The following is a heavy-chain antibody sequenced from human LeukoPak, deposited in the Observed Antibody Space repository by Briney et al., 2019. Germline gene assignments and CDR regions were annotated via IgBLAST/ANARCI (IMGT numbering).Heavy chain of an antibody. CDR2: INHSGST. D-gene: IGHD4-17*01. J-gene: IGHJ3*02. CDR3: ARGDYGKAFDI. Sequence: SETLSLTCAVYGGSFSGYCWSWIRQPPGKGLEWIGEINHSGSTNYNPSLKSRVTISVDTSKNQFSPKLSSVTAADTAVYYCARGDYGKAFDIWGQGTMVTVSS. CDR1: GGSFSGYC. V-gene: IGHV4-34*01.